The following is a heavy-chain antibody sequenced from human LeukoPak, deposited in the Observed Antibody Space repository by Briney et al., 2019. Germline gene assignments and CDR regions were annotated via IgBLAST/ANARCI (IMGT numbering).Heavy chain of an antibody. V-gene: IGHV1-2*02. CDR3: AKARIDKFIVVVPAAISMDV. J-gene: IGHJ6*02. CDR1: GYTFTGYY. CDR2: INPNSGGT. Sequence: ASVKVSCKASGYTFTGYYMHWVRQAPGQGLEWMGWINPNSGGTNYAQKFQGRVTMTRDTSISTAYMELSRLRSDDTAVYYCAKARIDKFIVVVPAAISMDVWGQGTTVTVSS. D-gene: IGHD2-2*01.